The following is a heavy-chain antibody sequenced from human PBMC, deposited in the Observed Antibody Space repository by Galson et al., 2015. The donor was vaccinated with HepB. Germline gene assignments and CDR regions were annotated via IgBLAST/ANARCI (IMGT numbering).Heavy chain of an antibody. V-gene: IGHV3-33*01. J-gene: IGHJ6*02. CDR2: IWYDGSNK. CDR1: GFTFSSYG. Sequence: SLRLSCAASGFTFSSYGMHWVRQAPGKGLEWVAVIWYDGSNKYYADAVRGRFTISRDNSKNTLYLQMNSLRAEDTAVYYCAGGGLGYYYGMDVWGQGTTVTVSS. D-gene: IGHD3-16*01. CDR3: AGGGLGYYYGMDV.